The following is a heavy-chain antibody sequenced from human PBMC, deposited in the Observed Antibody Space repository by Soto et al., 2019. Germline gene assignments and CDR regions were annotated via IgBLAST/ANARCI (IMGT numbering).Heavy chain of an antibody. V-gene: IGHV3-23*01. Sequence: GALRLSRAASGFPFSSYAMGWVRPAPGEGLEGVSAISGSGGSTYYADSVKGRFTISRDNSKNTLYLQMNSLRAEDTAVYYCAKAFEEGDLGAFDIWGQGTMVTVSS. CDR1: GFPFSSYA. CDR3: AKAFEEGDLGAFDI. CDR2: ISGSGGST. D-gene: IGHD3-10*01. J-gene: IGHJ3*02.